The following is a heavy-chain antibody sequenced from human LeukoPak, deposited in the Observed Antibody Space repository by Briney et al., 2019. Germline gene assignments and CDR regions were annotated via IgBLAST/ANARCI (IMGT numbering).Heavy chain of an antibody. Sequence: GGSLRLSCAASGFTFSSYGMHWVRQAPGKGLEWVAFIWYDGSNKYYADSVKGRFTISRDNSKNTLYLQMNSLRAEDTAVYYCANGFRAARLPPVDPWGQGTLVTVSS. CDR2: IWYDGSNK. CDR1: GFTFSSYG. D-gene: IGHD6-6*01. J-gene: IGHJ5*02. V-gene: IGHV3-30*02. CDR3: ANGFRAARLPPVDP.